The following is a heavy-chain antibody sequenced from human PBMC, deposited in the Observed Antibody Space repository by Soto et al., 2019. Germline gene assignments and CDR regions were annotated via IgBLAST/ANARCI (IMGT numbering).Heavy chain of an antibody. V-gene: IGHV4-34*01. J-gene: IGHJ6*02. Sequence: PSETLSLTCAVYGGSFSGYYWSWIRQPPGKGLEWIGEINHSGSTNYNPCLKSRVTISVDTSKNQFSLKLSSVTAADTAVYYCARGYGFRGWRGMDVWGQGTTVTVSS. D-gene: IGHD3-10*01. CDR2: INHSGST. CDR3: ARGYGFRGWRGMDV. CDR1: GGSFSGYY.